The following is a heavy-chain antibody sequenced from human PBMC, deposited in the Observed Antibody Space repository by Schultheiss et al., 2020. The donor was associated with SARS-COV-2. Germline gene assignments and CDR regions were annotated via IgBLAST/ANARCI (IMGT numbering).Heavy chain of an antibody. D-gene: IGHD5-24*01. CDR1: GFTFSNAW. Sequence: GGSLRLSCAASGFTFSNAWMSWVRQAQGKGLEWVGRIKSKTDGETTDYAATVKGRFTISRDDSKNTLYLQMNSLKTEDTAVYYCTTEIGDGYNKAVYWGQGTLVTVSS. J-gene: IGHJ4*02. V-gene: IGHV3-15*01. CDR3: TTEIGDGYNKAVY. CDR2: IKSKTDGETT.